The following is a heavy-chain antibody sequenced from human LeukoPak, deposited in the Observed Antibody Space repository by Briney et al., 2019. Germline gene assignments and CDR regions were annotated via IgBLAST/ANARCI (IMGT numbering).Heavy chain of an antibody. J-gene: IGHJ4*02. Sequence: ASVKVSCKASGYTFTGYYMHWVRQAPGQGLEWMGWINPHSGGTDYAQKFQGRVTMTRDTSINTAYMELTRLRSDDTAVYHCARLCGGDCYSGLDHWGQGTLVTVSS. V-gene: IGHV1-2*02. D-gene: IGHD2-21*01. CDR2: INPHSGGT. CDR1: GYTFTGYY. CDR3: ARLCGGDCYSGLDH.